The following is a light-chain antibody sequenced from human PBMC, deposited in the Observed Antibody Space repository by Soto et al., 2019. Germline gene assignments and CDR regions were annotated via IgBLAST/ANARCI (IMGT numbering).Light chain of an antibody. CDR2: EVS. Sequence: QSALTQPASVSGSPGQSITLSCSGTSSDVGGYNYVSWYQQHPGTAPKLMIYEVSNRPSGVSNRFSGSKSGDTASLTISGLQAEDEADYYCSSYTSTFTYVFGAGTKVTVL. CDR1: SSDVGGYNY. CDR3: SSYTSTFTYV. J-gene: IGLJ1*01. V-gene: IGLV2-14*01.